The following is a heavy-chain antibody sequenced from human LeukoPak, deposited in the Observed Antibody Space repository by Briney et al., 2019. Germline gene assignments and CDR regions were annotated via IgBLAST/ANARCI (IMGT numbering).Heavy chain of an antibody. CDR1: GGSISSSSYY. V-gene: IGHV4-39*01. CDR3: ARLPYGDPYFDY. D-gene: IGHD4-17*01. J-gene: IGHJ4*02. CDR2: IYYSGST. Sequence: SETLSLTCTVSGGSISSSSYYWGWIRQPPGKGLEWIGSIYYSGSTYYNPSLKSRVTISVDTSKNQFSLKLSSVTAADTAVYYCARLPYGDPYFDYWGQGTLVTVSS.